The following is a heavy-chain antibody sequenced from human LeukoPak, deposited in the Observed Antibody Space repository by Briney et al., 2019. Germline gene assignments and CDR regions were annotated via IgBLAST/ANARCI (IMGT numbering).Heavy chain of an antibody. CDR1: GASVSGDVYY. CDR2: IYNSGTT. D-gene: IGHD4-23*01. CDR3: ARDYGGNRPYYSDY. J-gene: IGHJ4*02. Sequence: SETLSLTCTVSGASVSGDVYYWSWIRQPAGRGLAWIGRIYNSGTTNYNPSLQSRVTISLDTSKNQFSLRLSSVTAADTAIYYCARDYGGNRPYYSDYWGQGTLVTVSS. V-gene: IGHV4-61*02.